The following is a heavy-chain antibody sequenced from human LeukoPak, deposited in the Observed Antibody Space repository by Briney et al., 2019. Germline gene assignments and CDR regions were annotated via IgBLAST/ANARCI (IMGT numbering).Heavy chain of an antibody. Sequence: PGGSLRLSCAASGFTFSSYAMSWVRQAPGKGLEWVSAISGSGGSTYYADSVKGRFTISRDNSKNTLHLQMNSLRVEDTSVYYCAREISMFVNAFDLWGQGTLVAVSS. V-gene: IGHV3-23*01. D-gene: IGHD3-10*02. CDR2: ISGSGGST. CDR3: AREISMFVNAFDL. CDR1: GFTFSSYA. J-gene: IGHJ3*01.